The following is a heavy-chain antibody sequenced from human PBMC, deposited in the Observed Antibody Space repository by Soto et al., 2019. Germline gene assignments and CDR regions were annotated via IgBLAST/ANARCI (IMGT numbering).Heavy chain of an antibody. CDR3: ARQPYSGYDVPYYFDY. V-gene: IGHV4-39*01. D-gene: IGHD5-12*01. J-gene: IGHJ4*01. CDR1: GGSISSTNYY. Sequence: PSETLSLTCTVSGGSISSTNYYWGWIRQPPGKGLEWIGSLYYSGGTYYNPSLKSRVTISVDTSKSQFSLRLRSVTAADTAVYFCARQPYSGYDVPYYFDYWGHGTLVTVS. CDR2: LYYSGGT.